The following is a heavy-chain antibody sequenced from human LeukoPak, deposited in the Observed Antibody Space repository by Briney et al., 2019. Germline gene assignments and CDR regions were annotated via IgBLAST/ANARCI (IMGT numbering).Heavy chain of an antibody. D-gene: IGHD6-6*01. J-gene: IGHJ4*02. CDR1: GFTFSSYS. V-gene: IGHV3-21*01. Sequence: GGSLRLSCAASGFTFSSYSMNWVRQAPGKGLEWFSSISSSSSYIYYADSVKGRFTISRDNAKNSLYLQMNSLRAEDTAVYYCARDKGLSSSFAYWGQGTLVTVSS. CDR2: ISSSSSYI. CDR3: ARDKGLSSSFAY.